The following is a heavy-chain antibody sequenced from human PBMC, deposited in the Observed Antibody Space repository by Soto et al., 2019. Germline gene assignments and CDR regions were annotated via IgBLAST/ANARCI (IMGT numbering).Heavy chain of an antibody. D-gene: IGHD4-4*01. V-gene: IGHV4-34*01. CDR2: INHSGST. CDR1: GGSFSGYD. Sequence: SETLSLTCAVYGGSFSGYDLSWIRQPPGKGLEWIGEINHSGSTNYNPSLKSRVTISVDTSKNQFSLKLSSVTAADTAVYYCARASATVTTRYYYYMDVWGKGTKVTVSS. CDR3: ARASATVTTRYYYYMDV. J-gene: IGHJ6*03.